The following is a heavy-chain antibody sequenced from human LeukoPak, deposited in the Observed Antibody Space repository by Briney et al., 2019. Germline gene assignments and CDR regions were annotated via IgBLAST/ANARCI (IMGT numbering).Heavy chain of an antibody. CDR3: AREYMDV. V-gene: IGHV3-23*01. Sequence: PGGSLRLSCAASGFTFSSYGMSWVRHSPGKGLEWVSAISGSGGSTYYADSVKGRFTISRDNSKNTLYLQMNSLRAEDRALYYCAREYMDVWGKGTMVTISS. CDR1: GFTFSSYG. CDR2: ISGSGGST. J-gene: IGHJ6*03.